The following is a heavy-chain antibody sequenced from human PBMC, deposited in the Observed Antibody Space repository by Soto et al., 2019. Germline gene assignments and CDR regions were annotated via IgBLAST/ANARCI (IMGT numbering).Heavy chain of an antibody. Sequence: QVQLVESGGGVVQPGRSLRLSCAASGFTFSSYAMHWVRQAPGKGLEWVAVISYDGSNKYYADSVKGRFTISTDNSKNTLYLQMNSLRAEDTAVYYGARGPDTAMVHFDYWGQGSLVAVTS. CDR3: ARGPDTAMVHFDY. D-gene: IGHD5-18*01. CDR2: ISYDGSNK. V-gene: IGHV3-30-3*01. CDR1: GFTFSSYA. J-gene: IGHJ4*02.